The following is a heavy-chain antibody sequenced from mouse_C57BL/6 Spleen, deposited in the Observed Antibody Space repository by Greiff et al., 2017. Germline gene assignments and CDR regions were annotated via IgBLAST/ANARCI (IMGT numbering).Heavy chain of an antibody. CDR1: GFTFSSYA. V-gene: IGHV5-4*01. CDR2: ISDGGSYT. D-gene: IGHD1-1*01. CDR3: ARADYYGSSYFDY. J-gene: IGHJ2*01. Sequence: EVQLQESGGGLVKPGGSLKLSCAASGFTFSSYAMSWVRQTPEKRLEWVATISDGGSYTYYPDNVKGRFTISRDNAKNNLYLQMSHLKSEDTAMYYGARADYYGSSYFDYWGQGTTLTVSS.